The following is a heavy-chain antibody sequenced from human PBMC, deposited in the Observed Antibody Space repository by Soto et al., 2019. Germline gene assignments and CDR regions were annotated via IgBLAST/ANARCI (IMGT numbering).Heavy chain of an antibody. V-gene: IGHV1-69*13. Sequence: SVKVSCKASGGTFSSYAISWVRQAPGQGFEWMGGIIPIFGTANYAQKFQGRVTITADESTSTAYMELSSLRSEDTAVYYCAREFGGYSGYDSPAFDYWGQGTLVTVSS. D-gene: IGHD5-12*01. J-gene: IGHJ4*02. CDR2: IIPIFGTA. CDR1: GGTFSSYA. CDR3: AREFGGYSGYDSPAFDY.